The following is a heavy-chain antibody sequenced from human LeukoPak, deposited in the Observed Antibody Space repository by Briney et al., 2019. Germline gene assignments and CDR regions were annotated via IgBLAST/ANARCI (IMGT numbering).Heavy chain of an antibody. D-gene: IGHD3-10*01. J-gene: IGHJ4*02. Sequence: SETLSLTCTVSGGSISRYYWSWIRQPAGKGLEWIGRIYTSGSTNYNPSLKSRVTMSVDTSKNQFSLKLSSVTAADTAVYYCARASYGSGSYMFDYWGQGTLVTVSS. CDR1: GGSISRYY. CDR2: IYTSGST. CDR3: ARASYGSGSYMFDY. V-gene: IGHV4-4*07.